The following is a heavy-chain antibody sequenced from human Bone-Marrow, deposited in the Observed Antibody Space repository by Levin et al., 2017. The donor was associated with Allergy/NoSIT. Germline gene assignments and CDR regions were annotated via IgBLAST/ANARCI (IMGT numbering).Heavy chain of an antibody. CDR2: VSESGSI. D-gene: IGHD4-17*01. CDR3: ARRGDYGDYVRSYWSFDL. Sequence: SETLSLTCPVSGGSISGYYWNWIRQPPGKGLEWMGSVSESGSIDYNPSLKSRVTISVDTSRNQFSLSLTSVTPADTAVYFCARRGDYGDYVRSYWSFDLWGRGTLVTVSA. J-gene: IGHJ2*01. V-gene: IGHV4-59*01. CDR1: GGSISGYY.